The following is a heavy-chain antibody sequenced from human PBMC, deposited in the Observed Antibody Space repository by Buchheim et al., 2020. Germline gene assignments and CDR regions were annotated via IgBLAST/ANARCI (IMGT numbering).Heavy chain of an antibody. CDR1: GFTFSSYG. CDR3: ARGGLYWFDP. D-gene: IGHD2-15*01. J-gene: IGHJ5*02. Sequence: QVQLVESGGGVVQPGRSLRLSCAASGFTFSSYGMHWVRQAPGKGLEWVAVISYDGSNKYYADSVKGRFTISRDNSKNTLYLQMNSLRAEDTAVYYCARGGLYWFDPWGQGTL. V-gene: IGHV3-30*03. CDR2: ISYDGSNK.